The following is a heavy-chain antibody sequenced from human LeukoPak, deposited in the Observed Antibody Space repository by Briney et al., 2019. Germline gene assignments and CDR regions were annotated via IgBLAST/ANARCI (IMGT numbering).Heavy chain of an antibody. CDR1: GFTFSSYS. Sequence: PGGSLRLSCAASGFTFSSYSMNWVRQAPGKGLEWVSLIYSGGTTFYADSVKGRFTISRDSSKNILLLQVNSLRAEDTAVYYCARVGIQLGFGASKVTNDAFDTWGQGTMVTISS. CDR3: ARVGIQLGFGASKVTNDAFDT. D-gene: IGHD5-18*01. V-gene: IGHV3-66*01. J-gene: IGHJ3*02. CDR2: IYSGGTT.